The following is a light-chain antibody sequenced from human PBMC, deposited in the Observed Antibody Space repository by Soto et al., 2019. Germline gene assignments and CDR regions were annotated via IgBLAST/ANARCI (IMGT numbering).Light chain of an antibody. V-gene: IGKV1-5*03. Sequence: DIQITPSPSTLSGSVGDRVTITCPASQTISSWLAWYQQKPGKAPKLLIYKASTLKSGVPSRFSGSGSGTEFTLTISSLQPDDFATYYCQHYNSYSEAFGQGTKVDIK. CDR3: QHYNSYSEA. J-gene: IGKJ1*01. CDR1: QTISSW. CDR2: KAS.